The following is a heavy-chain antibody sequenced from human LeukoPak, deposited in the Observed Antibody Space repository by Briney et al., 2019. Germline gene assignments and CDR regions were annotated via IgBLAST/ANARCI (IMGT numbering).Heavy chain of an antibody. D-gene: IGHD2-15*01. CDR3: ASEESGCSGGSCYPMAFMDV. CDR1: GGSFSGYY. V-gene: IGHV4-34*01. CDR2: INHSGST. J-gene: IGHJ6*03. Sequence: SETLSLTCAVYGGSFSGYYWSWIRQPPGKGLEWIGEINHSGSTSYNPSLKSRVTISVDTSKNQFSLKLSSVTAADTAVYYCASEESGCSGGSCYPMAFMDVWGKGTTVTVSS.